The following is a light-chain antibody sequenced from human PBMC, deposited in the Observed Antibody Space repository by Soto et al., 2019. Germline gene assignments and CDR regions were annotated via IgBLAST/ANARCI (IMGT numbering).Light chain of an antibody. V-gene: IGKV3-11*01. CDR2: DAS. Sequence: EIVLTQSPATLSLSPGDRATLSCRASQSVSSYLASYQQQPGQAPRLLIYDASYRATDIPASFSGSGSGTDFIRTISSLEAEHFAVYYCHQGTLGQGTKLEIK. CDR3: HQGT. J-gene: IGKJ2*01. CDR1: QSVSSY.